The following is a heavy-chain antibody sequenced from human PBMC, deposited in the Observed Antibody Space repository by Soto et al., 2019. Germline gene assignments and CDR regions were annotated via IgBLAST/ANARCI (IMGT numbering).Heavy chain of an antibody. CDR3: VRPRPSGENYGMDV. CDR1: GLTVSHNY. Sequence: GGSLRLSCVASGLTVSHNYMAWVRQAPEMGLEWVSILYTEGTTYYADSVKGRFTISRDSSKNTLFLQMDSLRAEDTAVYYCVRPRPSGENYGMDVWGQGTTVTVSS. V-gene: IGHV3-53*01. D-gene: IGHD3-16*01. J-gene: IGHJ6*02. CDR2: LYTEGTT.